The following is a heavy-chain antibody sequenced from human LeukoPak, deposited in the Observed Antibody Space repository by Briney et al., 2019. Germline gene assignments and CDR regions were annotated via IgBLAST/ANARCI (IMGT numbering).Heavy chain of an antibody. D-gene: IGHD5-12*01. J-gene: IGHJ6*03. CDR1: GYTFTGYY. Sequence: GASXXVSCKASGYTFTGYYMHWVRQAPGQGLEWMGRINPNSGGTNYAQKLQGRVTMTRDTSISTAYMELSRLRSDDTAVYYCARAPRLSYYYYMDVWGKGTTVTVSS. V-gene: IGHV1-2*06. CDR2: INPNSGGT. CDR3: ARAPRLSYYYYMDV.